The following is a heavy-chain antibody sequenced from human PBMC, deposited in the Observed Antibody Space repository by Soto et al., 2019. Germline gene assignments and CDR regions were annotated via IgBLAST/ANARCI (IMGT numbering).Heavy chain of an antibody. J-gene: IGHJ4*02. Sequence: QVHLVQSGAEVKKPGASVKVSCKGSGYIFTTYGITWVRQAPGQGLEWMGWISAHNGNTNYAQKRQGRVTVTRDTSTSTDYMELRNLRSDDTAVYYCARGTYGDYWGQGDLVTVSS. CDR2: ISAHNGNT. CDR1: GYIFTTYG. D-gene: IGHD4-17*01. CDR3: ARGTYGDY. V-gene: IGHV1-18*01.